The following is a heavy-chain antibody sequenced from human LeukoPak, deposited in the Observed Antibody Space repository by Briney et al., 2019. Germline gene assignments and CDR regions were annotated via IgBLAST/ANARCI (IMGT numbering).Heavy chain of an antibody. Sequence: SLTLSCASPGPTLSDYYVNWIRQDPGKELERVSQISNTGYSKYYADSVKGRFTISRDNVKDSVSLQMNSLRVADSGMYYCAREEYGGNNFDYWGQGILVTVSS. D-gene: IGHD4-23*01. CDR1: GPTLSDYY. CDR3: AREEYGGNNFDY. J-gene: IGHJ4*02. V-gene: IGHV3-11*01. CDR2: ISNTGYSK.